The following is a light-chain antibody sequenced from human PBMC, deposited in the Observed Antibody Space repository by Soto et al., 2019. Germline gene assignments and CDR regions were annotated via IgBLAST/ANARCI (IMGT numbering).Light chain of an antibody. CDR3: CSYAGSSTYV. Sequence: QSVLTQPASVSGSPGQSITISCTGTSSDVGSYNLVSWYQQHPGKAHRLMIYEVSKRPSGVSNRFSGSKSGNTASLTISRLQAEDEADYYCCSYAGSSTYVFGTGTKVTVL. J-gene: IGLJ1*01. CDR2: EVS. V-gene: IGLV2-23*02. CDR1: SSDVGSYNL.